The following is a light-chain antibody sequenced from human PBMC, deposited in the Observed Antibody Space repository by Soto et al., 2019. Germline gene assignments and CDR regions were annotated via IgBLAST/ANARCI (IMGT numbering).Light chain of an antibody. Sequence: DIVMTQSPLSLPVTPGEPASISCRSSQSLLHSNGYTSLDWYLQKPGQSPQLLIYLGSYRASGVPDTFSRSGSGTDFTLKISRVEDEDVGVYYCMQALQTPLTFGQGTRLEIK. CDR3: MQALQTPLT. V-gene: IGKV2-28*01. J-gene: IGKJ5*01. CDR1: QSLLHSNGYTS. CDR2: LGS.